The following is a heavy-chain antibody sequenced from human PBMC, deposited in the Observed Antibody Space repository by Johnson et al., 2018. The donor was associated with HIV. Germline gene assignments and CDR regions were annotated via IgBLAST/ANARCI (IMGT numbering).Heavy chain of an antibody. CDR2: ISSSGGST. J-gene: IGHJ3*02. CDR1: GFTFSNYA. D-gene: IGHD2-21*01. V-gene: IGHV3-64*04. Sequence: QMLLVESGGGLVQPGGSLRLSCAASGFTFSNYAMHWVRQAPGKGLEYVSAISSSGGSTYYADSVKGRFTISRDNSKNTLYLQMNSLRAEDTAVYYCAVVALPMYWYDAFDIWGQGTMVTVSS. CDR3: AVVALPMYWYDAFDI.